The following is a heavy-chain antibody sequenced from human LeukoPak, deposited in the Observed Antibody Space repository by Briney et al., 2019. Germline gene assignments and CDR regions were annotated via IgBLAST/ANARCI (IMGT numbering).Heavy chain of an antibody. J-gene: IGHJ2*01. D-gene: IGHD1-1*01. Sequence: SETLSLTCTVSGGSISSYYWSWIRQPPGKGLEWIGYIYYSGSTNYNPSLKSRVTISVDTSKNQFSLKLSSVTAADTAVYYCARVFHDLTTNVYWYFDLWGRGTLVTVSS. V-gene: IGHV4-59*01. CDR2: IYYSGST. CDR3: ARVFHDLTTNVYWYFDL. CDR1: GGSISSYY.